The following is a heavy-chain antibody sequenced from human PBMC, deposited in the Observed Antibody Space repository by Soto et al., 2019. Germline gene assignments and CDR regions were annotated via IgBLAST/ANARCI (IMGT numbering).Heavy chain of an antibody. J-gene: IGHJ4*02. V-gene: IGHV3-30*18. D-gene: IGHD2-2*01. CDR1: GFTFSSYG. CDR3: AKGNQRYGSSTSCYYFDY. CDR2: ISYDGSNK. Sequence: QVQLVESGGGVVQPGRSLRLSCAASGFTFSSYGMHWVRQAPGKGLEWVAVISYDGSNKYYADSVKGRFTISRDNSKNPLDLQMNSLRAEDTAVYYCAKGNQRYGSSTSCYYFDYWGQGTMVTVSS.